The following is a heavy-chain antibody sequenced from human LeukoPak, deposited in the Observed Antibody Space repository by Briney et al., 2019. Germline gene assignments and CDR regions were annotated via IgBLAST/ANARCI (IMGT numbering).Heavy chain of an antibody. D-gene: IGHD2-2*01. CDR3: ARVSGYCSSTSCYVSMWYFDL. CDR1: GFTFSSYW. J-gene: IGHJ2*01. CDR2: IKQDGSEK. V-gene: IGHV3-7*03. Sequence: PGGSLRLSCAASGFTFSSYWMSWVRQAPGKGLEGVANIKQDGSEKYYVDSVKGRFTISRDNAKNSLYLQMNSLRAEDTAVYYCARVSGYCSSTSCYVSMWYFDLWGRGTLVTVSS.